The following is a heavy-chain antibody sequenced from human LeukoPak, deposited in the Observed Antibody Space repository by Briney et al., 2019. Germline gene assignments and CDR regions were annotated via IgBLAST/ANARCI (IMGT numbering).Heavy chain of an antibody. J-gene: IGHJ4*02. CDR2: ISGDGVST. CDR1: GLPIADFA. CDR3: AKESGKFDY. Sequence: GGSLKLSCVASGLPIADFAMHWVRQAPGKGLEWVSLISGDGVSTFYADSVKGRLSISRDNSKNSLYLEMNSLRTEDAAMYYCAKESGKFDYWGQGTLAAVSS. V-gene: IGHV3-43*02.